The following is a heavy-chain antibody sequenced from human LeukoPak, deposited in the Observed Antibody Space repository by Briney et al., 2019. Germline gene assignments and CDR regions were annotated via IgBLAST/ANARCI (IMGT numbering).Heavy chain of an antibody. J-gene: IGHJ2*01. V-gene: IGHV3-23*01. CDR1: GFTFSTYA. CDR2: ISSSGSGGNT. D-gene: IGHD1-26*01. CDR3: AKDRTLGASYWYFDL. Sequence: GGSLRLSCAASGFTFSTYAMSRARQAPGKGLEWVSGISSSGSGGNTYYADSVKGRFTISRDSSKNTLFLQMNTLRAEDTAIYYCAKDRTLGASYWYFDLWGRGTLVTVSS.